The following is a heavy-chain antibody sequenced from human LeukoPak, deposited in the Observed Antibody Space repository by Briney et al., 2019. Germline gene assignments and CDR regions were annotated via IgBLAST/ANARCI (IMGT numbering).Heavy chain of an antibody. J-gene: IGHJ4*02. D-gene: IGHD5-18*01. CDR3: AKDHRGYSYGTYFDY. Sequence: GGSLRLSCAASGFTFSSYAMSWVRQAPGKGLEWVSAISGSGGSTYYADSVKGRFTISRDNSRNTLYLQMNSLRAEDTAVYYCAKDHRGYSYGTYFDYWGQGTLVTVSS. V-gene: IGHV3-23*01. CDR2: ISGSGGST. CDR1: GFTFSSYA.